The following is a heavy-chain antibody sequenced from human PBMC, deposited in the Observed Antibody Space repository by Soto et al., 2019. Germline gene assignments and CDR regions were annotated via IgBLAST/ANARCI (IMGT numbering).Heavy chain of an antibody. CDR2: IFPLTDIP. Sequence: QVQLVQSGTEVKKPGSSVKVSCKASGGTFRNYPSNWVRQAPGQGLEWMGSIFPLTDIPDYAQNFQARLTISADKSTSAAYMELSGLTSDDTAMYFCARGPLVVLNYFESWGQGTLVTVSS. J-gene: IGHJ4*02. V-gene: IGHV1-69*02. CDR3: ARGPLVVLNYFES. CDR1: GGTFRNYP.